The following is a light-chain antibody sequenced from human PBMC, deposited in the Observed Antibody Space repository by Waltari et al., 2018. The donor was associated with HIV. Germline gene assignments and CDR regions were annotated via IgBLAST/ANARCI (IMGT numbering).Light chain of an antibody. Sequence: QSALTQPASVFASPGQSITISCTGTSSDVGGYNYVSWYQHPPGTAPNLIIFEGTNRPSGVSSRFSGSKSANTASLTSSGLQADDESDYYCSSYTSHSSHVVFGGGTKLTVL. J-gene: IGLJ2*01. CDR2: EGT. CDR3: SSYTSHSSHVV. V-gene: IGLV2-14*01. CDR1: SSDVGGYNY.